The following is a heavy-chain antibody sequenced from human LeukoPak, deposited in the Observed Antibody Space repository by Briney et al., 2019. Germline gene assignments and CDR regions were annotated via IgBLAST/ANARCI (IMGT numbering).Heavy chain of an antibody. CDR3: ARGSPFDWLLSYYFDY. D-gene: IGHD3-9*01. CDR2: MNPNSGNT. Sequence: ASVKVSCKASGYTFTSYDINWVRQATGQGLEWMGWMNPNSGNTGYAQKFQGRVTMTRNTSISTAYMELSSLRSEDTAVYYCARGSPFDWLLSYYFDYWGQGTLVTVSS. V-gene: IGHV1-8*01. J-gene: IGHJ4*02. CDR1: GYTFTSYD.